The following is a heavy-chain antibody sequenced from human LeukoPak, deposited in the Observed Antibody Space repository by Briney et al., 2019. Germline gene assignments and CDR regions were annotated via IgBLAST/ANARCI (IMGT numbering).Heavy chain of an antibody. J-gene: IGHJ5*01. Sequence: QTLSLTCAISGDSVSTNSATWTWLRQSPSRGLEWLGRTYYRSKWYNDYAVSMKSRITINPDTSKNQFSLQLNSVTPEDTAVYYCARLVGASWFDSWGQGTLVTVSP. CDR1: GDSVSTNSAT. D-gene: IGHD1-26*01. CDR2: TYYRSKWYN. V-gene: IGHV6-1*01. CDR3: ARLVGASWFDS.